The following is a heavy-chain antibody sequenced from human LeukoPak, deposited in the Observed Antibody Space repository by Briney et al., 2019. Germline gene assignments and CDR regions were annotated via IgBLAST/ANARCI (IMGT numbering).Heavy chain of an antibody. J-gene: IGHJ3*02. CDR1: GYTFTSYW. D-gene: IGHD1-26*01. CDR3: ARTIVGATGVDAFDI. CDR2: IYPGDSDT. Sequence: GESLKISCKGSGYTFTSYWIGWVRQMPGKGLEWMGIIYPGDSDTRYSPSFQGQVTISADKSISTAYMELSSLRSEDTAVYYCARTIVGATGVDAFDIWGQGTMVTVSS. V-gene: IGHV5-51*01.